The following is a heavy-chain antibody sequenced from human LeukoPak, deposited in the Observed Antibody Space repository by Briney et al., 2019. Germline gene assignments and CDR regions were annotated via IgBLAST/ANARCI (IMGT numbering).Heavy chain of an antibody. V-gene: IGHV4-59*01. CDR1: GGSISSYY. Sequence: SETLSLTCTVSGGSISSYYWSWIRQPPGKGLEWIGYIYYSGSTNYNPSLKGRVTISVDTSKNQFSLKLSSVTAADTAVYYCARDSGYSSGWIDYWGQGTLVTVSS. CDR3: ARDSGYSSGWIDY. D-gene: IGHD6-19*01. CDR2: IYYSGST. J-gene: IGHJ4*02.